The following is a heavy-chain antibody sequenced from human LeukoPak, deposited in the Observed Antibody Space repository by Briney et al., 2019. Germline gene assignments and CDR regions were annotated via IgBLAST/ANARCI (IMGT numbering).Heavy chain of an antibody. CDR2: ISGDGSAT. CDR1: VFTFSTYW. Sequence: GGSLTLSCAASVFTFSTYWMHWVRQAPGKGLVWVSRISGDGSATIYADSVKGRFTISRDNAEKTMYLQMNSLTVEHTAVYYCTRRVSATRWFDPWGQGTLVTVSS. CDR3: TRRVSATRWFDP. V-gene: IGHV3-74*01. D-gene: IGHD2-15*01. J-gene: IGHJ5*02.